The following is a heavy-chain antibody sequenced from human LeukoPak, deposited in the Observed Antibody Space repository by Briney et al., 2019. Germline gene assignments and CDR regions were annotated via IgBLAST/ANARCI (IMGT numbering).Heavy chain of an antibody. J-gene: IGHJ3*02. Sequence: GESLKISCKGSGYSFTSYWIGWVRQMPGKGLEWMGIIYPGDSDTRHSPSFQGQVTISADKSISTAYLQWSSLKASDTAMYYCASDRCSSTSCYSKAFDIWGQGTMVTVSS. CDR2: IYPGDSDT. CDR3: ASDRCSSTSCYSKAFDI. D-gene: IGHD2-2*02. V-gene: IGHV5-51*01. CDR1: GYSFTSYW.